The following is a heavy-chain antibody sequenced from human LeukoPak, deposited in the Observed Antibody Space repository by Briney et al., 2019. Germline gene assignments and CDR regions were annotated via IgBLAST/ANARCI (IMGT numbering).Heavy chain of an antibody. Sequence: GGSLRLSCAASGFTFSSYAMSWVRQAPGKRLEWVSAISGSGGSTYYADSVKGRFTISRDNSKNTLYLQMNSLRAEDTAVYYCAKDGTNYDILTEFDYWGQGTLVTVSS. CDR3: AKDGTNYDILTEFDY. J-gene: IGHJ4*02. CDR1: GFTFSSYA. D-gene: IGHD3-9*01. V-gene: IGHV3-23*01. CDR2: ISGSGGST.